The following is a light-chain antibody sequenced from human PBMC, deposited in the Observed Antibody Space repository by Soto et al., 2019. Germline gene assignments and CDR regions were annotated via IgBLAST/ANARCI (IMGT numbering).Light chain of an antibody. CDR2: LGS. CDR1: QSLLHSNGYNY. V-gene: IGKV2-28*01. Sequence: DIVMTQSPLSLPVTPGEPGSISCRSSQSLLHSNGYNYLDWYLQKPGQSPQLLIYLGSNRASGVPDRFSGSGSGTDFTLKISRVEAEDVGVYYCMQSIQLPRTFGQGTKVDIK. CDR3: MQSIQLPRT. J-gene: IGKJ1*01.